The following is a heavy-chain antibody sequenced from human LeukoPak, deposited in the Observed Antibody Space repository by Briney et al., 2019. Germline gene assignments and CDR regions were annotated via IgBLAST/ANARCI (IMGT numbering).Heavy chain of an antibody. J-gene: IGHJ4*02. CDR2: IYYSGST. D-gene: IGHD2-15*01. Sequence: SETLSLTCTVSGGSISGSSYYWGWIRQPPGKGREWIGSIYYSGSTYYNPSLKSRVTISVDTSKNQFSLKLSSVTAADTAVYYCASLPQKLYYFDYWGQGTLVTVSS. CDR1: GGSISGSSYY. CDR3: ASLPQKLYYFDY. V-gene: IGHV4-39*01.